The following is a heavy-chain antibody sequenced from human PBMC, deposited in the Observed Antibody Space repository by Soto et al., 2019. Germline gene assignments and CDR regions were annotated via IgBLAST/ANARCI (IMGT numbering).Heavy chain of an antibody. Sequence: GGSLRLSCAASGFTFSDYYMSWIRQAPGKGLEWVSYISSSGSTIYYADSVKGRFTISRDNAKNSLYLQMNSLRAEDTAVYYCARDAKTAMVSNWFDPWGQGTLVSVSS. J-gene: IGHJ5*02. D-gene: IGHD5-18*01. CDR3: ARDAKTAMVSNWFDP. V-gene: IGHV3-11*01. CDR2: ISSSGSTI. CDR1: GFTFSDYY.